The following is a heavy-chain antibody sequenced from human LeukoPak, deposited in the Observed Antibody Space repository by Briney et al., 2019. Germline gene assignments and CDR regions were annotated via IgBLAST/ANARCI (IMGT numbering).Heavy chain of an antibody. Sequence: SETLSLTCTVSGGSVSSGSYYWSWIRQPPGKGLEWIGYIYYSGSTNYNPSLKSRVTISVDTSKNQFSLKLSSVTAADTAVYYCARVLVGTDYWGQGTLVTVSS. J-gene: IGHJ4*02. CDR2: IYYSGST. D-gene: IGHD1-26*01. CDR1: GGSVSSGSYY. V-gene: IGHV4-61*01. CDR3: ARVLVGTDY.